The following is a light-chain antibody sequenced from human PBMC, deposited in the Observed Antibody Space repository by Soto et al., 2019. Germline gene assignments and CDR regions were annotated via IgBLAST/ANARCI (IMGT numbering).Light chain of an antibody. Sequence: QSVLTQPPSASGSPGQSVTISCTGTSSDVGGYNYVSCYQQYPGKAPKIMIDEVTQRPSGVHDRFSGAKSGNTASLTVSGLQAEDEGDYYCSSYAGFNSYVVFGGGTKRTVL. CDR2: EVT. CDR1: SSDVGGYNY. CDR3: SSYAGFNSYVV. J-gene: IGLJ2*01. V-gene: IGLV2-8*01.